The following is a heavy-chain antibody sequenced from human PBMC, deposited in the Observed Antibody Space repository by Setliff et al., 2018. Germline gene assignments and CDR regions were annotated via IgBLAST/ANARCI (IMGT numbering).Heavy chain of an antibody. D-gene: IGHD3-22*01. Sequence: GGSLRLSCAASGFTFSNAWMSWVRQAPGKGLEWVANIKGDGSEKFYLDSVKGRFTISRDNAKNSLYLQMNSLRAEDTAVYYCARDRISRYYDSGAHAFDIWGQGTMVTVSS. CDR1: GFTFSNAW. CDR3: ARDRISRYYDSGAHAFDI. V-gene: IGHV3-7*03. J-gene: IGHJ3*02. CDR2: IKGDGSEK.